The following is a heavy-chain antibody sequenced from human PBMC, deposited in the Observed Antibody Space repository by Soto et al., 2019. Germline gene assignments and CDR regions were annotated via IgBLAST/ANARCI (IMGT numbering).Heavy chain of an antibody. CDR3: ARESPLYDSSGYYYGK. J-gene: IGHJ4*02. D-gene: IGHD3-22*01. CDR1: GGTFSSYA. CDR2: IIPIFGTA. Sequence: QVQLVQSGSEVKKPGSSVKVSCKASGGTFSSYAISWVRQAPGQGLEWMGGIIPIFGTANYAQKFQGRVTITADKSTSTAYMELSSLRSEDTAVYYCARESPLYDSSGYYYGKWGQGTLVPVSS. V-gene: IGHV1-69*06.